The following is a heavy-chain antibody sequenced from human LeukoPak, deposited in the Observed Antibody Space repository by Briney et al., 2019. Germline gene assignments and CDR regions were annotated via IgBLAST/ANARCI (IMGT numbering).Heavy chain of an antibody. V-gene: IGHV1-46*01. D-gene: IGHD4-11*01. J-gene: IGHJ4*02. CDR3: AYCHYVY. CDR1: GYTFTSYY. CDR2: SNPSGGST. Sequence: ASLRVSCTASGYTFTSYYIHCVRQAPGQGLEWMGISNPSGGSTTSAQKFQGRVTITRDSSTSTVYIELNSLTSQDTAVYYCAYCHYVYWGQGTLVTVSS.